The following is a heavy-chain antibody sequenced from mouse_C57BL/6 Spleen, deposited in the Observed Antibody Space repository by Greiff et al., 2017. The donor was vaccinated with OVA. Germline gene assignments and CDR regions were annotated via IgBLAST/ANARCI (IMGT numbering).Heavy chain of an antibody. V-gene: IGHV1-61*01. D-gene: IGHD2-4*01. J-gene: IGHJ3*01. CDR2: IYPSDSET. CDR3: ARGGLYDYEGWFAY. Sequence: QVQLQQPGAELVRPGSSVKLSCKASGYTFTSYWMDWVKQRPGQGLEWIGNIYPSDSETHYNQKFKDKATLTVDKSSSTAYMQLSSLTSEDSAVYYCARGGLYDYEGWFAYWGQGTLVTVSA. CDR1: GYTFTSYW.